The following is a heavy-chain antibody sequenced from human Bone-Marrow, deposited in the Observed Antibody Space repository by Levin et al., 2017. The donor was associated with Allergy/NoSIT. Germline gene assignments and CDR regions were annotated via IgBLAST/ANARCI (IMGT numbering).Heavy chain of an antibody. Sequence: GESLKISCAASGFSFSSYGMHWVRQAPGKGLEWVALIWYDGFNTYYTDSVKGRFTISRHNSKNTLHLQMNSLRAEDTAVYYCVVTPYCSGGSCYSGGLDCWGQGTLVTVSS. CDR1: GFSFSSYG. D-gene: IGHD2-15*01. CDR3: VVTPYCSGGSCYSGGLDC. J-gene: IGHJ4*02. V-gene: IGHV3-33*01. CDR2: IWYDGFNT.